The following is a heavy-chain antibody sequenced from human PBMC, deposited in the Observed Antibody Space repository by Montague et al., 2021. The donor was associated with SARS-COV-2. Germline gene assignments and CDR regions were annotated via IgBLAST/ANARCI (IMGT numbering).Heavy chain of an antibody. CDR3: AKVQGDCSSSRCFRGWTYYYYGMDV. CDR2: ISYDGSNK. Sequence: SLRLSCAASGFTFSSYGLHWVRQAPGKGLEWVAVISYDGSNKHYADSVKGRFTISRDNSKNTLYLQMNSLRAEDTAVYYCAKVQGDCSSSRCFRGWTYYYYGMDVWGQGTTVTVSS. V-gene: IGHV3-30*18. CDR1: GFTFSSYG. J-gene: IGHJ6*02. D-gene: IGHD2-2*01.